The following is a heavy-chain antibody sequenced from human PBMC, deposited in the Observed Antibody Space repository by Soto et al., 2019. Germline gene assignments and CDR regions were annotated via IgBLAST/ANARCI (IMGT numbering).Heavy chain of an antibody. CDR2: INHSGST. Sequence: SETLSLTCAVYGGSFSGYYWSWIRQPPGKGLEWIGEINHSGSTNYNPSLKSRVTISVDTSKNQFSLKLSSVTAADTAVYYCARGLDYSSGAKGFDPWGQRTLVTVSS. CDR3: ARGLDYSSGAKGFDP. V-gene: IGHV4-34*01. J-gene: IGHJ5*02. D-gene: IGHD6-19*01. CDR1: GGSFSGYY.